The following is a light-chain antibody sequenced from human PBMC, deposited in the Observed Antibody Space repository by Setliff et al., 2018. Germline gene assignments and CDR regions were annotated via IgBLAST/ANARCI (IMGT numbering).Light chain of an antibody. CDR1: SSDVGGSNY. CDR2: DVY. Sequence: QSVLAQPRSVSGSPGQSVPISCTGTSSDVGGSNYVSWYQQHPGRAPKLMIYDVYRRPSGVPDRFSGSKSGNTASLTISGLLAEDEADYYCCSYVGSHTLRVFGTGTKVTVL. J-gene: IGLJ1*01. CDR3: CSYVGSHTLRV. V-gene: IGLV2-11*01.